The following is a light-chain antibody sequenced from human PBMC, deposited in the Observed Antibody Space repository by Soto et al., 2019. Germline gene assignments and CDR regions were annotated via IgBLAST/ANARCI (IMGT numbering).Light chain of an antibody. CDR2: DST. V-gene: IGLV1-51*01. CDR1: TSNIGNNY. J-gene: IGLJ1*01. Sequence: QSVLTQPPSVSAAPGQKVTISCSGSTSNIGNNYVSWYQQLPGTAPKVLIYDSTKRPSGIPDRFSGSKSGTSATLGITGLQTGGEADYYCGTWDTSLNGFVFGTGTKVTV. CDR3: GTWDTSLNGFV.